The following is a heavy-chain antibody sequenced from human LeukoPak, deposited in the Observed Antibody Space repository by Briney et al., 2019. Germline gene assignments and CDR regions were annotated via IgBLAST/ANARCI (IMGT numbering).Heavy chain of an antibody. V-gene: IGHV1-2*02. D-gene: IGHD3-16*01. CDR2: INSNSGAT. J-gene: IGHJ6*02. CDR1: GDXFATYY. Sequence: ASVKVSCKASGDXFATYYTHWMRQTPGQGLEWMGWINSNSGATKYVQKFQGRVTMTRDTSISTAYMELSSLRSDDTAVYYCGRVGGRIGAYYAMDVWGQGTTVTVS. CDR3: GRVGGRIGAYYAMDV.